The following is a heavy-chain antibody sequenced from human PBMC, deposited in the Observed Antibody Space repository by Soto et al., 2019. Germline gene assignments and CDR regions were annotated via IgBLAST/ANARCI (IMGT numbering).Heavy chain of an antibody. CDR1: GGSISSYY. CDR3: ARQGCSSTSCYAPAEYFQH. V-gene: IGHV4-59*08. D-gene: IGHD2-2*01. J-gene: IGHJ1*01. Sequence: PSETLSLTCTVSGGSISSYYWSWIRQPPGKGLEWIGYIYYSGSTNYNPSLKSRVTISVDTSKNQFSLKLSSVTAADTAVYYCARQGCSSTSCYAPAEYFQHWGQGTLVTVSS. CDR2: IYYSGST.